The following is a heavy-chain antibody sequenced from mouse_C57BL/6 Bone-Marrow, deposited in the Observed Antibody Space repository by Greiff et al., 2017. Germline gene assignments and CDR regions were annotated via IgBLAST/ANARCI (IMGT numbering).Heavy chain of an antibody. V-gene: IGHV1-54*01. CDR2: INPGGGGT. D-gene: IGHD2-3*01. CDR1: GYAFTNYL. J-gene: IGHJ2*01. Sequence: VQLQQSGAELVRPGTSVKVSCKASGYAFTNYLIEWVKQRPGQGLEWIGVINPGGGGTNYNEKFKGKATLTADKSSSTAYMQLSSLTSEDSAVYFCAREDGYWGQGTTLTVSS. CDR3: AREDGY.